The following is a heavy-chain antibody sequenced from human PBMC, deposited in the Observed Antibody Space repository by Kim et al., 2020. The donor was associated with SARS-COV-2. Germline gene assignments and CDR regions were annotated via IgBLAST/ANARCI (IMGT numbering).Heavy chain of an antibody. Sequence: SETLSLTCAVYGGSFSGYYWSWIRQPSGKGLEWIGEINHSGSTNYNPSLKSRVTISVDTSKNQFSLKLSSVTAADTAVYYCARGRAPSSGWYDYWGQGTL. V-gene: IGHV4-34*01. CDR3: ARGRAPSSGWYDY. J-gene: IGHJ4*02. CDR2: INHSGST. D-gene: IGHD6-19*01. CDR1: GGSFSGYY.